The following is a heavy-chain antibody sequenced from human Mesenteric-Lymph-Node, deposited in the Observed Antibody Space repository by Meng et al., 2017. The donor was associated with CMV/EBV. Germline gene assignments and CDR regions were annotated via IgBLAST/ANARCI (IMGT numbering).Heavy chain of an antibody. CDR1: GFSLNTDGMS. J-gene: IGHJ4*02. Sequence: SGPTLVKPTQTLTLTCTFSGFSLNTDGMSVNWVRQPPGKALEWIGYIHDSGTTFDTPSLKSRLTMSIDKSKNQFSLKLKSVTAADTAVYYCARVGDYDDSGFYIFDYWGQRTLVTVSS. V-gene: IGHV4-30-4*01. D-gene: IGHD3-22*01. CDR2: IHDSGTT. CDR3: ARVGDYDDSGFYIFDY.